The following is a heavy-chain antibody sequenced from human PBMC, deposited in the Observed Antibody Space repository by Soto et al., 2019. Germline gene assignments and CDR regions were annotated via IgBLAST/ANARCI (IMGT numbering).Heavy chain of an antibody. CDR1: GFTFSSYA. CDR2: ISYDGSNK. D-gene: IGHD5-12*01. J-gene: IGHJ4*02. CDR3: AREYSGYPTFDY. Sequence: PGGSLRLSCAASGFTFSSYAMHWVRQAPGKGLEWVAVISYDGSNKYYADSVKGRFTISRDNSKNTLYLQMNSLRAEDTAVYYCAREYSGYPTFDYWGQGTLVTVSS. V-gene: IGHV3-30-3*01.